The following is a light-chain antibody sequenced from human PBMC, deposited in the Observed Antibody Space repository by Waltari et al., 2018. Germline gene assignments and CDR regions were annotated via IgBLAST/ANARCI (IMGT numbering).Light chain of an antibody. CDR2: LGS. V-gene: IGKV2-28*01. CDR3: MQALQTPYT. J-gene: IGKJ2*01. CDR1: QSLLHSNGYNY. Sequence: DIVMTQSPLSLPVTPGEPASISCSSSQSLLHSNGYNYLDWYLQKPGQSPQLLIYLGSNRASGVPDRFSGSGSGTDFTLKISRVEAEDVGVYYCMQALQTPYTSGQGTKLEIK.